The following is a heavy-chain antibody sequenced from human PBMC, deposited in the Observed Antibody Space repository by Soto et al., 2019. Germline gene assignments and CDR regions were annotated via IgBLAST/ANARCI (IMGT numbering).Heavy chain of an antibody. CDR2: VNPSGGHT. Sequence: QVQLVQSWAEVKKPGASVKVSCKASGGTFTDYYIHWVRQAPGQGLEWMGTVNPSGGHTTYAQHFLGRVTMTRDTSTSTLYMELTSLTSEDTAVYYCARGGHVVVVTAALDYWGQGTLVTVSS. V-gene: IGHV1-46*01. CDR1: GGTFTDYY. D-gene: IGHD2-21*02. CDR3: ARGGHVVVVTAALDY. J-gene: IGHJ4*02.